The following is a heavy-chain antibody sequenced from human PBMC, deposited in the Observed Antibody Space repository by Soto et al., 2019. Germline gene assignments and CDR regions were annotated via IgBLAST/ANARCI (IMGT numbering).Heavy chain of an antibody. D-gene: IGHD3-22*01. CDR2: ISYDGSNK. V-gene: IGHV3-30*18. J-gene: IGHJ4*02. CDR3: AKDGLLVYYYDSSGYFDY. Sequence: PGGSLRLSCAASGFTFISYGMHWGRQAPGKGLEWVAVISYDGSNKYYADSVKGRFTISRDNSKNTLYLQMNSLRAEDTAVYYCAKDGLLVYYYDSSGYFDYWGQGTLVTVSS. CDR1: GFTFISYG.